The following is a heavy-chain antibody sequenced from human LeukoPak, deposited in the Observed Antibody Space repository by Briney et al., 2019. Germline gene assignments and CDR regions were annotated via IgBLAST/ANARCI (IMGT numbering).Heavy chain of an antibody. V-gene: IGHV3-30*02. D-gene: IGHD2-8*01. J-gene: IGHJ6*03. CDR3: AKDRCSNGIGCYYYYMEV. Sequence: PGGSLRLSCAASAFTFSSYGMHWVRQAPGKGLEWVAYIQYDRTNEQYAHSVKGRFRTSRDNSSNILYLQMNSLRTEDTAVYYCAKDRCSNGIGCYYYYMEVWGKGTTVTISS. CDR1: AFTFSSYG. CDR2: IQYDRTNE.